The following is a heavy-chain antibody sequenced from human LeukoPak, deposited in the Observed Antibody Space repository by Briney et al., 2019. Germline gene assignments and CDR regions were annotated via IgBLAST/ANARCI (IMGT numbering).Heavy chain of an antibody. D-gene: IGHD3-10*01. Sequence: GASVKVSCKASGYTFTSYYMHWVRQAPGQGLEWMGIINPSGGSTNYAQKFQGRVTLTRDTSTSTAYMELSSLRSEDTAVYYCARGAPSFYSSFDPWGQGTLVTVSS. CDR3: ARGAPSFYSSFDP. CDR1: GYTFTSYY. V-gene: IGHV1-46*01. CDR2: INPSGGST. J-gene: IGHJ5*02.